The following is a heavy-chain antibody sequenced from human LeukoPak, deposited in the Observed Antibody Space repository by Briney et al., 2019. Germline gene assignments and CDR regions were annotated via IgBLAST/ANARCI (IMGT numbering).Heavy chain of an antibody. V-gene: IGHV3-21*01. J-gene: IGHJ5*02. CDR2: ISSSSSYI. Sequence: GGSLRLSCAASGFTFSSYSMNWVRQAPGKGLEWVSSISSSSSYIYYADSAKGRFTISRDNAKNSLYLQMNSLRAEDTAVYYCVRDDYSNYPNWFDPWGQGTLVTVSS. D-gene: IGHD4-11*01. CDR3: VRDDYSNYPNWFDP. CDR1: GFTFSSYS.